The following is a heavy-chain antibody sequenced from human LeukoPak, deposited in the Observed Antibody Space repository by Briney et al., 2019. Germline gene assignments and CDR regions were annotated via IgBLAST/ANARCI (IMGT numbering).Heavy chain of an antibody. Sequence: GGSLRLSCAASGFTFSDYYVSWIRQAPGKGLEWVSYISSSGSTIYYADSVKGRFTISRDNAKNSLYLQMNSLRAEDTAVYYCARDSPADSSGWYYYWGQGTLVTVSS. D-gene: IGHD6-19*01. J-gene: IGHJ4*02. CDR2: ISSSGSTI. CDR1: GFTFSDYY. CDR3: ARDSPADSSGWYYY. V-gene: IGHV3-11*04.